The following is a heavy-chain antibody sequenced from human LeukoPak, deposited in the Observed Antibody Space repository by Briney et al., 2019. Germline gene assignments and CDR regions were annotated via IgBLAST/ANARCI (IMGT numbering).Heavy chain of an antibody. Sequence: SETLSLTCTVSGCSISSSSYYWGWIRQPPGKGLEWIGSFYYSGSTYYNPSLKSRVTISVDTSKNQFSLKLSSVTAVDTAVYYCARHNGQYYYYYGMDVWGHGTTVTVSS. V-gene: IGHV4-39*01. CDR2: FYYSGST. CDR3: ARHNGQYYYYYGMDV. J-gene: IGHJ6*02. CDR1: GCSISSSSYY. D-gene: IGHD2-8*01.